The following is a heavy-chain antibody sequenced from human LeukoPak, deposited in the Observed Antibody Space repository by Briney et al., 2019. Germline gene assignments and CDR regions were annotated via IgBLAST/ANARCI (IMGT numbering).Heavy chain of an antibody. J-gene: IGHJ4*02. Sequence: SETLSLTCAVYGGSFRGYYWSWIRQPPGKGLEWIGEINHSGSTNYNPSLKSRVTISVDTSKNQFSLKLSSVTAADTAVYYCARESPRGWSGYYAYYFDYWGQGTLVTVSS. CDR1: GGSFRGYY. D-gene: IGHD3-3*01. CDR3: ARESPRGWSGYYAYYFDY. CDR2: INHSGST. V-gene: IGHV4-34*01.